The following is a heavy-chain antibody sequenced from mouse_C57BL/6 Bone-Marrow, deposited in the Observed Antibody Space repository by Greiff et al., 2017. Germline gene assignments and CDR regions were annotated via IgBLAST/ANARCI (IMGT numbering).Heavy chain of an antibody. V-gene: IGHV1-74*01. D-gene: IGHD2-1*01. CDR2: IHPSDSDT. CDR3: AILGYGNPYYAMDY. CDR1: GYTFTSYW. Sequence: VQLQQPGAELVKPGASVKVSCKASGYTFTSYWMHWVKQRPGQGLEWIGRIHPSDSDTNYNQKFKGKATLTVDKSSSTAYMQLSSLTSDDSAVYYCAILGYGNPYYAMDYWGQGTSVTVSS. J-gene: IGHJ4*01.